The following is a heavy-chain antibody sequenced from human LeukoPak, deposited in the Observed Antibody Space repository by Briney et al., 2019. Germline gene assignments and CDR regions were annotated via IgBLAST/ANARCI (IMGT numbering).Heavy chain of an antibody. Sequence: GGSLRLSCAASGFTFSNYWMTWVRQAPGKGLEWVADIKETGGGKYYADSVRGRFTLSRDNAKNSLYLQMDSLRADDTGVYYGARESVPYAPGGDNCGQGTLVTVSS. J-gene: IGHJ4*02. CDR1: GFTFSNYW. CDR3: ARESVPYAPGGDN. V-gene: IGHV3-7*01. D-gene: IGHD3-16*01. CDR2: IKETGGGK.